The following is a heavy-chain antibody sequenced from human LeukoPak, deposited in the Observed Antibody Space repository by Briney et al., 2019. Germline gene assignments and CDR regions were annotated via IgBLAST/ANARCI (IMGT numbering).Heavy chain of an antibody. CDR2: IHYSGST. Sequence: SQTLSLTCTVSGGSISSSSYYWGSVRQPPGKGLELIVSIHYSGSTYVSPSLKTPVTISVAPSKYQFSLKLSSVTAAVSAVYYRARLGDGSGSYYIIPDYWGQGTLVTVSS. CDR1: GGSISSSSYY. D-gene: IGHD3-10*01. V-gene: IGHV4-39*01. J-gene: IGHJ4*02. CDR3: ARLGDGSGSYYIIPDY.